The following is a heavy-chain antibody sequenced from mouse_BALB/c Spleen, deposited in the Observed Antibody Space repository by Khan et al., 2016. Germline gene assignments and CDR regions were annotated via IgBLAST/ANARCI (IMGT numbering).Heavy chain of an antibody. CDR1: GYTFTNCG. CDR2: INTYSGES. D-gene: IGHD1-1*01. CDR3: ARYRYYYGSSRYFDV. Sequence: QIQLVQSGPELKKPGKTVKSSCKASGYTFTNCGMDWVKQAPGKGLKWMGWINTYSGESTYADDFKGRFAFSLETSANTAYLQFNNLKNQDTATYCCARYRYYYGSSRYFDVWGAGTTVPVSS. V-gene: IGHV9-3-1*01. J-gene: IGHJ1*01.